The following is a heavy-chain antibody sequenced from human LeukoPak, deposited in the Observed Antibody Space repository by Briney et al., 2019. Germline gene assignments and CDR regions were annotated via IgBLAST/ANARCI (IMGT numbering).Heavy chain of an antibody. CDR2: ITPIFGTA. V-gene: IGHV1-69*05. Sequence: SVKVSCKASGGTFSSYTISWVRQAPGQGLEWMGGITPIFGTANYAPKVQGRVTITTDESTSTAYMELRSLRSDDTAVYYCAREKLLYYGSGSYYNPFDYWGQGTLVTVSS. CDR1: GGTFSSYT. D-gene: IGHD3-10*01. CDR3: AREKLLYYGSGSYYNPFDY. J-gene: IGHJ4*02.